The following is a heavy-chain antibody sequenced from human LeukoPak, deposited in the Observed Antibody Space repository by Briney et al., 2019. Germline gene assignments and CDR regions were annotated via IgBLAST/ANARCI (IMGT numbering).Heavy chain of an antibody. J-gene: IGHJ6*03. CDR3: AKSPSSGWYGGPADYYYYMDV. CDR2: IKQDGSEK. V-gene: IGHV3-7*03. Sequence: GGSLRLSCAASGFTFSSYRMSWVRQAPGKGLEWVANIKQDGSEKYYVDSVKGRFTISRDNAKNSLYLQMNSLRAEDTALYYCAKSPSSGWYGGPADYYYYMDVWGKGTTVTISS. D-gene: IGHD6-19*01. CDR1: GFTFSSYR.